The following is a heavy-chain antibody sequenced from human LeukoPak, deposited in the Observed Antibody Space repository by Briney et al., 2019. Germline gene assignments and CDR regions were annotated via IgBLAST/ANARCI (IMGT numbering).Heavy chain of an antibody. CDR1: GYTFTSYG. D-gene: IGHD3-10*01. V-gene: IGHV1-18*01. CDR2: ISAYNGNT. J-gene: IGHJ4*02. CDR3: ARDLTMVRGVIYYFDY. Sequence: SVKVSCKASGYTFTSYGISWVRQAPGQGLEWMGWISAYNGNTNYAQKLQGRVTMTTDTSTSTAYMELRSLRSDDTAVYYCARDLTMVRGVIYYFDYWGQGTLVTVSS.